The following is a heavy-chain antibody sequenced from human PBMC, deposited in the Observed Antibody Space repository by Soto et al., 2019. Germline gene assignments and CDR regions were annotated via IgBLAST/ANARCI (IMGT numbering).Heavy chain of an antibody. Sequence: SETLSLTCTVSGGSISSYYWSWIRQPPGKGLEWIGYIYYSGSTNYNPSLKSRVTISVDTSKNQFSLKLSSVTAADTAVYYCAGVWGSGSYYNGGPPDYYYYMDVWGKGTTVTVSS. CDR3: AGVWGSGSYYNGGPPDYYYYMDV. D-gene: IGHD3-10*01. CDR2: IYYSGST. J-gene: IGHJ6*03. CDR1: GGSISSYY. V-gene: IGHV4-59*08.